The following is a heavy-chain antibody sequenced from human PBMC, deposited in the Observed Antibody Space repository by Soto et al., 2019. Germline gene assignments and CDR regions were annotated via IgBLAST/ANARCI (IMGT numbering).Heavy chain of an antibody. J-gene: IGHJ6*02. V-gene: IGHV3-33*08. CDR2: IWYDGSNK. D-gene: IGHD2-15*01. CDR3: ARADCTGAYCYSWPFNYGVDV. Sequence: QVQLVESGGGVVQPGGSLRLSCTTSGFTFNTYGMHWVRQAPGKGLEWVAIIWYDGSNKYYADSVKGRFTISRDNSRTTLDLQMNSLRAEDTALYYCARADCTGAYCYSWPFNYGVDVWGQGTTVTVSS. CDR1: GFTFNTYG.